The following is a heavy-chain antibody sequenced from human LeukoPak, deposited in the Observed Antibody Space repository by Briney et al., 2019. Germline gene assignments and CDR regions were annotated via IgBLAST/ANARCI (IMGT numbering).Heavy chain of an antibody. D-gene: IGHD6-13*01. CDR3: AVGVAAADLNY. J-gene: IGHJ4*02. Sequence: PGGSLRLSCAASGFTFSDYYMSWIRQAPGKGLEWVSYISSSSSYTNYADSVKGRFTISRDNAKNSLYLQMNSLRAEDTAAYYCAVGVAAADLNYWGQGTLVTVSS. V-gene: IGHV3-11*03. CDR1: GFTFSDYY. CDR2: ISSSSSYT.